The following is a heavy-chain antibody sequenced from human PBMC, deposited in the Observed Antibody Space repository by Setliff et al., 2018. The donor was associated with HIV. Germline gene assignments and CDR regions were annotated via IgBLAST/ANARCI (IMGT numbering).Heavy chain of an antibody. Sequence: TVKVSCKASGYTFTGYFMHCVRQAPGQGLEWLGMINPSGGSTWNAQKFQGRVTMTGDTSTNTLYMELSSLGSEDTAVYYCARGWEGGMDYWGQGTLVTVSS. CDR3: ARGWEGGMDY. J-gene: IGHJ4*02. D-gene: IGHD1-26*01. CDR1: GYTFTGYF. CDR2: INPSGGST. V-gene: IGHV1-46*01.